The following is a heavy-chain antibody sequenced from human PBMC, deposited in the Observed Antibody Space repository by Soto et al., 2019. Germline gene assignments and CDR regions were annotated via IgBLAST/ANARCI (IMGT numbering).Heavy chain of an antibody. CDR1: GFTFSVYY. Sequence: PGGSLRLSCAASGFTFSVYYMSWIRQAPGKGLEWVSYISSSGSTIYYADSVKGRFTISRDNAKNSLYLQMNSLRAEDTAVYYCARGAYYDFWRGGGDYYMDVWGKGTTVSVSS. D-gene: IGHD3-3*01. V-gene: IGHV3-11*01. J-gene: IGHJ6*03. CDR3: ARGAYYDFWRGGGDYYMDV. CDR2: ISSSGSTI.